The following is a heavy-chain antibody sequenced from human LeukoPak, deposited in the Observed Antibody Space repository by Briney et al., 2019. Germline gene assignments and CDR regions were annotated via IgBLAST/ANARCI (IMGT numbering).Heavy chain of an antibody. CDR2: INPNSGGT. Sequence: ASVKVSCKASGYTFTGYYMHWVRQAPGQGLEWMGWINPNSGGTNYAQKFQGRVTMTRDTSISTAYMELSRLRSDDTAVYYCARDRDYDILTGFNGFDYWGQGTLVTVSS. CDR3: ARDRDYDILTGFNGFDY. CDR1: GYTFTGYY. D-gene: IGHD3-9*01. J-gene: IGHJ4*02. V-gene: IGHV1-2*02.